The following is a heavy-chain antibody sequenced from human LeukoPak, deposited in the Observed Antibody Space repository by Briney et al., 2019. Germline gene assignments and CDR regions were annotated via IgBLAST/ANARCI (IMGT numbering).Heavy chain of an antibody. Sequence: GGSLTLSCAASGFTFSSYSMNWVRQAPGKRPEWFSSISSSSSYTYYEDSMKGRVTISRDNAKNSLYLQMNSLTAADTAVSYCEKDSTRGPWLYCYFDLGGRGTLVTFSS. V-gene: IGHV3-21*06. CDR3: EKDSTRGPWLYCYFDL. CDR1: GFTFSSYS. J-gene: IGHJ2*01. CDR2: ISSSSSYT. D-gene: IGHD5-24*01.